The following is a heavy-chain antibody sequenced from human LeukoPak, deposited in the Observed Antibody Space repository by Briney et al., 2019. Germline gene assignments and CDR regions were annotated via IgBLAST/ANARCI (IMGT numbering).Heavy chain of an antibody. D-gene: IGHD3-10*01. CDR2: ISWNSGSI. CDR1: GFTFDDCA. V-gene: IGHV3-9*01. CDR3: AKDPYYYGSGSYYKNDY. Sequence: SLRLSCAASGFTFDDCAMHRVRQAPGKGLEWVSGISWNSGSIGYADSVKGRFTISRDNAKNSLYLQMNSLRAEDTALYYCAKDPYYYGSGSYYKNDYWGQGTLVTVSS. J-gene: IGHJ4*02.